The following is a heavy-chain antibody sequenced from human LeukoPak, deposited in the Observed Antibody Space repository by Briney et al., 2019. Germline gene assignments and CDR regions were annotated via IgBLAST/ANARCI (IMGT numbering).Heavy chain of an antibody. V-gene: IGHV1-69*06. CDR2: IIPIFGTA. D-gene: IGHD6-19*01. J-gene: IGHJ5*02. CDR3: ATGAAVAGTGFDP. Sequence: SVTVSCTASGGTFSSYAISWVRQAPGQGLEWMGGIIPIFGTANYAQKFQGRVTMTEDTSTDTAYMELSSLRSEDTAVYYCATGAAVAGTGFDPWGQGTLVTVSS. CDR1: GGTFSSYA.